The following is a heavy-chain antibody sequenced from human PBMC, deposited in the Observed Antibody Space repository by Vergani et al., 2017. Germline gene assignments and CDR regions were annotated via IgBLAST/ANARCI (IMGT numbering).Heavy chain of an antibody. Sequence: QVQLQESGPGLVKPSQTLSLTCAVSGGSISSGGYSWSWIRQPPGKGLECIGYIYHSGSTYYNPSLKSRVTISVDRSKNQFSLKLSSVTAADTAVYYCARDATYYDILTGYYEEGWFDPWGQGTLVTVSS. V-gene: IGHV4-30-2*01. CDR2: IYHSGST. J-gene: IGHJ5*02. CDR3: ARDATYYDILTGYYEEGWFDP. CDR1: GGSISSGGYS. D-gene: IGHD3-9*01.